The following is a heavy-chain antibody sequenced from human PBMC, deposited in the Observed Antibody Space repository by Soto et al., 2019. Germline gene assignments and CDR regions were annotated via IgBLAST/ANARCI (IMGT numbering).Heavy chain of an antibody. Sequence: EVQLLESGGGLVQPGGSLKLSCAASGFTFSNFAMNWVRQAPGKGLQWVSLISGNSGSLGYADSVKGRFTISRDNAKNSLYLQMNRLRAEDTALYYCAKDRYSSSAYYYYGMDAWGQGTTVTVSS. CDR1: GFTFSNFA. CDR3: AKDRYSSSAYYYYGMDA. V-gene: IGHV3-9*01. CDR2: ISGNSGSL. J-gene: IGHJ6*02. D-gene: IGHD6-6*01.